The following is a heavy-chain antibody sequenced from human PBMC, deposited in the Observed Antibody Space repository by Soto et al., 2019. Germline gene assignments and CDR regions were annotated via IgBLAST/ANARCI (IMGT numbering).Heavy chain of an antibody. CDR1: GFTFSSYS. D-gene: IGHD1-7*01. J-gene: IGHJ4*02. V-gene: IGHV3-48*01. CDR3: ARAITGTISY. CDR2: ISSSSSTI. Sequence: GGSLRLSCAASGFTFSSYSMNWVRQAPGKGLEWVSYISSSSSTIYYADSVKGRFTISRDNAKNSLYLQMNSLRAEDTAVYYCARAITGTISYWGQGTLITVSS.